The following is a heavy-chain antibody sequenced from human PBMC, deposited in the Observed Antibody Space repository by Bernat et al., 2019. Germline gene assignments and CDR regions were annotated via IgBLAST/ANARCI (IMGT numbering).Heavy chain of an antibody. CDR1: GFTFSSYG. CDR2: ISYDGSNK. D-gene: IGHD5-12*01. CDR3: AKDLERWLRTFNFFDP. V-gene: IGHV3-30*18. Sequence: QVQLVESGGGVVQPGRSLRLSCAASGFTFSSYGMHWVRQAPGKGLEWVAVISYDGSNKYYADSVKGRFTISRDNSKNTLCLQMNSLRAEDTAVYYCAKDLERWLRTFNFFDPWGQGTLVTVSS. J-gene: IGHJ5*02.